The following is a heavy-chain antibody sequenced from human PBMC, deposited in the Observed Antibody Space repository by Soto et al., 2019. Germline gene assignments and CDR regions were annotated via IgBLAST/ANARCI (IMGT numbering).Heavy chain of an antibody. CDR2: ISYDGSNK. V-gene: IGHV3-30-3*01. CDR3: ARDAPPPTIFGVVNTYYYGMDV. Sequence: GGSLRLSCAASGFTFSSYAMHWVRQAPGKGLEWVAVISYDGSNKYYADSVKGRFTISRDNSKNTLYLQMNSPRAEDTAVYYCARDAPPPTIFGVVNTYYYGMDVWGQGTTVTVSS. D-gene: IGHD3-3*01. CDR1: GFTFSSYA. J-gene: IGHJ6*02.